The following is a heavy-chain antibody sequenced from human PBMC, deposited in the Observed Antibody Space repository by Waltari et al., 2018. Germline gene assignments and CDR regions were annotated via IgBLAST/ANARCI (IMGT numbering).Heavy chain of an antibody. CDR3: ARFRVPIAQRGSWFDP. CDR1: GASISSDDW. CDR2: IFHSGKV. V-gene: IGHV4-4*02. D-gene: IGHD2-21*01. J-gene: IGHJ5*02. Sequence: QVQLQESGPRLVKPSETLSLTCAVSGASISSDDWWTWVRQPPGKGLQWIGEIFHSGKVNQNPSLSSRFSLSLDKSKNQFSLTMTSVTAADTAMYFCARFRVPIAQRGSWFDPWGQGTLVTVSS.